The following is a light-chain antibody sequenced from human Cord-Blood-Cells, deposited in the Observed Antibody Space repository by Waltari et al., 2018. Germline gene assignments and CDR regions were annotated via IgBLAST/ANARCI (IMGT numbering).Light chain of an antibody. CDR3: QQYNSYSPT. CDR1: QSISSW. J-gene: IGKJ1*01. CDR2: KAS. Sequence: DIQMTQSPSTLSASVGDSVTITCRASQSISSWLAWYQQKPVKAPKLLSYKASSLESGVPSRFSGSGSETEFTLTISSLQPDDFATYYCQQYNSYSPTFGQGTKVEI. V-gene: IGKV1-5*03.